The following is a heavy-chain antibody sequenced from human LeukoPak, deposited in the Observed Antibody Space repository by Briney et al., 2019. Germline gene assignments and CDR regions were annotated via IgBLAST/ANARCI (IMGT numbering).Heavy chain of an antibody. CDR3: ARDLNWETY. Sequence: GGSLRLSCVASGFTFSRYWMTWVSQAPGKRLEWVANIKTDGSQIYYVDSVKGRFTISRDNAKNSLYLQMNSLRAEDTAVYYCARDLNWETYWGQGTLVTVSS. J-gene: IGHJ4*02. V-gene: IGHV3-7*01. CDR1: GFTFSRYW. CDR2: IKTDGSQI. D-gene: IGHD7-27*01.